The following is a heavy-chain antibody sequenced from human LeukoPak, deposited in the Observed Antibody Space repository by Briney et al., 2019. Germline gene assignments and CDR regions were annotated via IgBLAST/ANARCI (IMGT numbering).Heavy chain of an antibody. J-gene: IGHJ4*02. D-gene: IGHD6-13*01. V-gene: IGHV3-21*01. CDR3: ARDPGIAAAVSPRYYFDY. Sequence: GGSLRLSCAASGFTFSSYSMNWVRQAPGKGLEWVSSISSSSSYIYYADSVKGRFTISRDNAKNSLYLQMNSLRAEDTAVYYCARDPGIAAAVSPRYYFDYWGQGTLVTVSS. CDR1: GFTFSSYS. CDR2: ISSSSSYI.